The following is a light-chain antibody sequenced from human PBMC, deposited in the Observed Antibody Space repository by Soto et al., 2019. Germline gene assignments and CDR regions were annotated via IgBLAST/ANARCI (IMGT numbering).Light chain of an antibody. V-gene: IGLV2-14*01. CDR3: SSYTISSADV. CDR1: SSDVGGYKY. Sequence: QSVLTQPASVSGSPGQSITISCTGTSSDVGGYKYVSWYQQHPGTAPKLMIYDVSNRPSGVSNRFSGSKSGNTASLTISGLQAEDEADYYCSSYTISSADVFGTGTKVTVL. J-gene: IGLJ1*01. CDR2: DVS.